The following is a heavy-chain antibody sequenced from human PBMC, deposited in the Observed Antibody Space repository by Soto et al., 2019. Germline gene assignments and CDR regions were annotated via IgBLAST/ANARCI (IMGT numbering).Heavy chain of an antibody. J-gene: IGHJ4*02. V-gene: IGHV3-7*01. Sequence: EVQLVESGGDLVQPGGSLRLSCAVSGFSLRNYWISWARQAPGKGLEWVANINHDGSEQNFLDSVKGRFTISRENGKNSLFLQMNSLRAEDTAVYYCARDIGYSSFDYWGQGTLVTVSS. CDR1: GFSLRNYW. CDR3: ARDIGYSSFDY. D-gene: IGHD2-15*01. CDR2: INHDGSEQ.